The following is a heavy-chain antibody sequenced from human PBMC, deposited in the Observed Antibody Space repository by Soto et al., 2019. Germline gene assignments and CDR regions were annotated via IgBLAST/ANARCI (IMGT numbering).Heavy chain of an antibody. Sequence: SETLSLTCAVYGGSFSGYYWSWIRQPPGKGLEWIGEINHSGSTNYNPSLKSRVTISVDTSKNQFSLKLSSVTAADTAVYYCARAYCSGGSCYHWFDPWGQGTLVTVSS. CDR2: INHSGST. CDR1: GGSFSGYY. J-gene: IGHJ5*02. CDR3: ARAYCSGGSCYHWFDP. D-gene: IGHD2-15*01. V-gene: IGHV4-34*01.